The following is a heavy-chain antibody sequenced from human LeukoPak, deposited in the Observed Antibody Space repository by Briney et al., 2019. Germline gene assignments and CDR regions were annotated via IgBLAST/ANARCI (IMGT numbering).Heavy chain of an antibody. D-gene: IGHD4-17*01. CDR2: IYTSGNT. Sequence: SETLSLTCTASGGSISSGSYYWSWIRQPAGKGLEWIGRIYTSGNTNYNPTLKSRVTISVDTSKNQCSLKLSSVTAADTAVYYCARGEDETGDYRPTYFDSWGQGTLVTVSS. CDR1: GGSISSGSYY. V-gene: IGHV4-61*02. J-gene: IGHJ4*02. CDR3: ARGEDETGDYRPTYFDS.